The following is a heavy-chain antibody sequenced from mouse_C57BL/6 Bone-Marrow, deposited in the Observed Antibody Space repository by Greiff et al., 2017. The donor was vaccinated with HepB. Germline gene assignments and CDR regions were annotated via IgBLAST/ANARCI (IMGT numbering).Heavy chain of an antibody. Sequence: EVMLVESGGGLVQSGRSLRLSCATSGFTFSDFYMEWVRQAPGKGLEWIAASRNKANDYTTEYSASVKGRFIVSRDTSQSILYLQMNALRAEDTAIYYCARYEVPLGAMDYWGRGTSVTVSS. CDR3: ARYEVPLGAMDY. CDR1: GFTFSDFY. J-gene: IGHJ4*01. V-gene: IGHV7-1*01. D-gene: IGHD4-1*01. CDR2: SRNKANDYTT.